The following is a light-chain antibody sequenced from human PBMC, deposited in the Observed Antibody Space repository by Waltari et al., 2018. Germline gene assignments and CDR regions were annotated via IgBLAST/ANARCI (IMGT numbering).Light chain of an antibody. Sequence: DIVMTQSPDSLAVSLGERATINCKSSQSVLYSSNNKNYLAWYQQKPGQPPKLRIYWASTREAGVPDRFRGSGSGTEFTLTISSLQAEDVAVYYCQQYYSIPYTFGQGTKLEIK. CDR1: QSVLYSSNNKNY. CDR3: QQYYSIPYT. V-gene: IGKV4-1*01. J-gene: IGKJ2*01. CDR2: WAS.